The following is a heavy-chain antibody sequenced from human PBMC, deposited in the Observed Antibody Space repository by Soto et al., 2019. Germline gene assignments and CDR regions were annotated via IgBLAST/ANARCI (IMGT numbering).Heavy chain of an antibody. V-gene: IGHV3-7*01. CDR1: GLTFSNFG. CDR2: INQDESGK. Sequence: EVQLVESGGGLVQPGGSLRLSCAASGLTFSNFGMSWVRQAPGKGLEWVADINQDESGKYYVDSVGGRFTISRDNAKNSMYLQMNSLKAEDTAVYYCAREGHCSNGVCYPDYWGQGTMVTVSS. J-gene: IGHJ4*02. CDR3: AREGHCSNGVCYPDY. D-gene: IGHD2-8*01.